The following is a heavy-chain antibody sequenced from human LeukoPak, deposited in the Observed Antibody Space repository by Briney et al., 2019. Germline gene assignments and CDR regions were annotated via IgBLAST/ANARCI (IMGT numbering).Heavy chain of an antibody. CDR2: VYLSNSET. V-gene: IGHV5-51*01. CDR3: SRHRYSGSDTQGFDS. J-gene: IGHJ4*02. CDR1: GYRFPEYW. D-gene: IGHD5-12*01. Sequence: GESLKISCKGSGYRFPEYWIAWVRQMPGKGLEWMGIVYLSNSETRHSPSFQGQDTVSADKSICTAYLQWSSLEATDTAMYFCSRHRYSGSDTQGFDSWGQGTLSPSPQ.